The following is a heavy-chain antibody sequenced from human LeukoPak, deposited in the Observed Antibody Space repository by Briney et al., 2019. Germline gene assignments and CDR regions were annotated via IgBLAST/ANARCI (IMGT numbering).Heavy chain of an antibody. CDR2: ISWNSGSI. V-gene: IGHV3-9*01. J-gene: IGHJ4*02. CDR1: GFTFSSYA. Sequence: GGSLRLSCAASGFTFSSYAMHWVRQAPGKGLEWVSGISWNSGSIGYADSVKGRFTISRDNAKNSLYLQMNSLRAEDTALYYCAKENYWGQGTLVTVSS. CDR3: AKENY.